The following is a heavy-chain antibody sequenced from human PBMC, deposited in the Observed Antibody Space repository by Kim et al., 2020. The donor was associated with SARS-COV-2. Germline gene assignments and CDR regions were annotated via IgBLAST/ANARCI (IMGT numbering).Heavy chain of an antibody. Sequence: AQKFQGRVTMTRDTSISTAYMELSRLRSDDTAVYYCARGNTYYDIYWFDPWGQGTLVTVSS. CDR3: ARGNTYYDIYWFDP. V-gene: IGHV1-2*02. J-gene: IGHJ5*02. D-gene: IGHD3-9*01.